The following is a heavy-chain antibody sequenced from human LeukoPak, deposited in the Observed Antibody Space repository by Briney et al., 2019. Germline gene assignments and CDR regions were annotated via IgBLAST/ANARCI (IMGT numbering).Heavy chain of an antibody. J-gene: IGHJ4*02. D-gene: IGHD3-10*01. V-gene: IGHV3-23*01. Sequence: GGSLRLSCAASGFLFGSHAMNWVRQAPGKGLEWASGISGSGRSTYYADSVKGRFTISRGNSKNTLFLQMNSLRPEDTAVYFCARDPGGYFDYWGQGALVTVSS. CDR2: ISGSGRST. CDR1: GFLFGSHA. CDR3: ARDPGGYFDY.